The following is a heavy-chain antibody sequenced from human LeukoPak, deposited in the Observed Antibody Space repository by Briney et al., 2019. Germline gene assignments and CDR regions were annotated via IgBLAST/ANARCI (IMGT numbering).Heavy chain of an antibody. D-gene: IGHD1-26*01. Sequence: SETLSLTCTVSGGSINSSSYYWGWIRPPPGKGLEWIGSIYYSGSTYYNPSLKSRLTISVDTSKNQFSLKLTSVTAADTAVYYCARHFRREGGWFEPWGQGTLVTVSS. V-gene: IGHV4-39*01. CDR3: ARHFRREGGWFEP. CDR2: IYYSGST. J-gene: IGHJ5*02. CDR1: GGSINSSSYY.